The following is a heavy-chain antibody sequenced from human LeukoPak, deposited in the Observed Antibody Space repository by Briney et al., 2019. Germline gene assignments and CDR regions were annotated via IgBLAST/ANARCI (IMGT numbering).Heavy chain of an antibody. J-gene: IGHJ3*02. V-gene: IGHV3-53*01. CDR3: AREIYCSASSCTGGVFDI. Sequence: GGSLRLSCAASGFTVSSNYMSWVRQAPGKGLEWVSVIYSGGSTYYSDSVTGRFTISRDNSKNTPYLQMNSLRVEDTAVYYCAREIYCSASSCTGGVFDIWGQGTMVTVSS. D-gene: IGHD2-15*01. CDR1: GFTVSSNY. CDR2: IYSGGST.